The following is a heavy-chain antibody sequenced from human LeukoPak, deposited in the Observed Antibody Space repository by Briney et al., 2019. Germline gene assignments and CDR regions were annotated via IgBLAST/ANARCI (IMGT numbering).Heavy chain of an antibody. CDR1: GGYISSTSYY. V-gene: IGHV4-39*07. CDR3: ARAARRVVPAAITDYYYYYMDV. D-gene: IGHD2-2*01. J-gene: IGHJ6*03. Sequence: SETLSLTCTVSGGYISSTSYYWGWIRQPPGKGLEWIGIIYNRGSTDYNPSLKSRVTISVDTSKNQFSLKLSSVTAADTAVYYCARAARRVVPAAITDYYYYYMDVWGKGTTVTISS. CDR2: IYNRGST.